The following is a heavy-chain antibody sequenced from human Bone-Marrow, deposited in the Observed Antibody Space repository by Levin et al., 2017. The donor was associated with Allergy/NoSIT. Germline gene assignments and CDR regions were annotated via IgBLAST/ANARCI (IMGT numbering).Heavy chain of an antibody. CDR3: ARYSSSSSSDDH. D-gene: IGHD6-6*01. V-gene: IGHV1-18*01. J-gene: IGHJ4*02. CDR1: GYMFTDYG. Sequence: GGSLRLSCRASGYMFTDYGISWVRQAPGQGLEWMGWISADTGNTHYLEKFQDRVILTRDTTTSKAYMELRNLRSDDTAVYYCARYSSSSSSDDHWGQGTLVTVSS. CDR2: ISADTGNT.